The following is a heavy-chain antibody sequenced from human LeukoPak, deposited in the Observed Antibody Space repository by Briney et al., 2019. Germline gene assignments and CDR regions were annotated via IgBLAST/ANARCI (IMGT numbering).Heavy chain of an antibody. CDR1: GYTFTSYG. V-gene: IGHV1-18*01. J-gene: IGHJ6*02. Sequence: ASVKVSCKPSGYTFTSYGISWVRQAPGQGLEWMGRISGYNGNTKYAHKVQGRVTMTTDTSTGTAYMELRSLRSDDTAVYYCARAYSYGSDYYYGMDVWGQGTTVTVSS. CDR2: ISGYNGNT. CDR3: ARAYSYGSDYYYGMDV. D-gene: IGHD5-18*01.